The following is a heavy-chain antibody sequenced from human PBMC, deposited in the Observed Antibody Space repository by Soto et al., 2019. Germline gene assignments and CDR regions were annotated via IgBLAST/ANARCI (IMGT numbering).Heavy chain of an antibody. J-gene: IGHJ4*02. CDR1: GSTFSNYG. Sequence: EVPVVESGGGLVKPGGSLRLSCTASGSTFSNYGMNWVRQAPGKGLEWVSSITNSGNYIYYADSVQGRFTISRDNARNSLYLQMNSLRAEDTAVYFCARDESAGSSIRYWGQGSLVTVSS. D-gene: IGHD2-2*01. V-gene: IGHV3-21*01. CDR2: ITNSGNYI. CDR3: ARDESAGSSIRY.